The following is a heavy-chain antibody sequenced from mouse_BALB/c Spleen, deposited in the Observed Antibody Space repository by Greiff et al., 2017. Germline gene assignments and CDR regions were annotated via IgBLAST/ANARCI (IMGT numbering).Heavy chain of an antibody. V-gene: IGHV5-17*02. Sequence: EVQLVESGGGLVQPGGSRKLSCAASGFTFSSFGMHWVRQAPEKGLEWVAYISSGSSTIYYADTVKGRFTISRDNPKNTLFLQMTSLRSEDTAMYYCARHGYYAWFAYWGQGTLVTVSA. CDR2: ISSGSSTI. J-gene: IGHJ3*01. CDR1: GFTFSSFG. D-gene: IGHD2-3*01. CDR3: ARHGYYAWFAY.